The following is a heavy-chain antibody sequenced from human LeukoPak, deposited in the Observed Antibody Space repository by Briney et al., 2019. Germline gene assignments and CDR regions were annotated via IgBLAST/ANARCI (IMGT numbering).Heavy chain of an antibody. CDR2: IIPIFGTA. CDR1: GGTFSSYA. Sequence: ASVKVSCKASGGTFSSYAISWVRQAPGQGLEWMGRIIPIFGTANYAQKFQGRVTITTDESTSTAYMELSSLRSDDTAVYYCAREPIVGATTEFYFDYWGQGTLVTVSS. J-gene: IGHJ4*02. CDR3: AREPIVGATTEFYFDY. D-gene: IGHD1-26*01. V-gene: IGHV1-69*05.